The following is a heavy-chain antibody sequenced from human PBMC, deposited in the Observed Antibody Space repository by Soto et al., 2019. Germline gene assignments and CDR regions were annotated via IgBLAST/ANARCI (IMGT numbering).Heavy chain of an antibody. V-gene: IGHV3-21*01. CDR2: ISSNSAYI. D-gene: IGHD6-13*01. CDR3: TRDASRDSSARGWFEP. CDR1: GFTFRSFT. J-gene: IGHJ5*02. Sequence: GGSLRLSCAASGFTFRSFTMNWVRQAPGKGLEWVSTISSNSAYIYYTDALRGRFTISRDNAKNSLHLQMNSLRAEDTAVYYCTRDASRDSSARGWFEPWGPGTLVTVSS.